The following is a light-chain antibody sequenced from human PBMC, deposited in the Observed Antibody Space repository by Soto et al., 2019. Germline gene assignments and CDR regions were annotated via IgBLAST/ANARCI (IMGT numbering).Light chain of an antibody. V-gene: IGKV1-5*03. J-gene: IGKJ1*01. CDR3: QHYNDLPWT. CDR1: QSISNW. CDR2: QAS. Sequence: DIQMNQSPSTLSASVGDRVTVTCRASQSISNWLAWDQQKPGKAPKLLIYQASSLESGVPSRFSGSGSGTEFTLTISSLQPDDFSTYYCQHYNDLPWTFGQGTTVEI.